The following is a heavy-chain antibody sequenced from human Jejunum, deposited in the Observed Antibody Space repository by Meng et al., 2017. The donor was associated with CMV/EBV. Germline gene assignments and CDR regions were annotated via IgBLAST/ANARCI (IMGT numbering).Heavy chain of an antibody. CDR3: ARGAGGFDQ. J-gene: IGHJ4*02. CDR2: INNDGSTT. D-gene: IGHD3-10*01. V-gene: IGHV3-74*03. CDR1: GFTFGNYW. Sequence: SCVGSGFTFGNYWMNGVRKAPGKGLVWVSHINNDGSTTTYADSVKGRFTISRDNAKNTLYLKMNSLRVEDTAVYYCARGAGGFDQWGQGALVTVSS.